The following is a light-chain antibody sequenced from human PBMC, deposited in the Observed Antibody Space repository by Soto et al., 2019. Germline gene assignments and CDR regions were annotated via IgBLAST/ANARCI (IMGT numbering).Light chain of an antibody. V-gene: IGKV1D-16*01. CDR3: QQYNSYRA. CDR1: RAIGAR. CDR2: AAS. Sequence: DIQMTQSPSALSAVVGDMVSITCRASRAIGARLAWFQQKPGKAPRFLIYAASSLQSGVPSRFSGSGSGTEFTLTISSLQPDDSATYYCQQYNSYRAFGQGTKVDI. J-gene: IGKJ1*01.